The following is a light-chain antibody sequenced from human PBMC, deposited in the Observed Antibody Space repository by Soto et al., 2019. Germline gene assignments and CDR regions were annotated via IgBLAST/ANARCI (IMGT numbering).Light chain of an antibody. J-gene: IGKJ4*01. CDR2: GAS. CDR3: HQYNNWPRT. V-gene: IGKV3-15*01. CDR1: QSVSSN. Sequence: EIVMTQSPATLSVSPGERPTLSCRASQSVSSNLAWYQQKPGQAPRLLIYGASTRATGIPARFSGSGSGTEFTLTISSLQSEDCAVYYCHQYNNWPRTFGGGTKVEIK.